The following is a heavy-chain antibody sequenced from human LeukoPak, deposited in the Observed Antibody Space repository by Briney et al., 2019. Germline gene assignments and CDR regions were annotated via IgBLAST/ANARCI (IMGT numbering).Heavy chain of an antibody. J-gene: IGHJ6*02. CDR3: AKDLSSGSYYNYYYYGMTS. Sequence: GGSLRLSCAASGFTFSSYGMHWVRQAPGKGLEWVAVISYDGSNKYYADSVKGRFTISRDNSKNTLYLQMNSLRAEDTAVYYCAKDLSSGSYYNYYYYGMTSGAKGPRSPSP. CDR2: ISYDGSNK. V-gene: IGHV3-30*18. D-gene: IGHD1-26*01. CDR1: GFTFSSYG.